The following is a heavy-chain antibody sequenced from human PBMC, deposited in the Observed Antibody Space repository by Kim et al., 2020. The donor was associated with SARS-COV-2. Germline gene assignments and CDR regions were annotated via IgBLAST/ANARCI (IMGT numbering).Heavy chain of an antibody. J-gene: IGHJ4*02. V-gene: IGHV4-59*01. CDR3: ARARGIAAAIDY. Sequence: NDNPHLKSRVTISVDTSKNQFSLKLSSVTAADTAVYYCARARGIAAAIDYWGQGTLVTVSS. D-gene: IGHD6-13*01.